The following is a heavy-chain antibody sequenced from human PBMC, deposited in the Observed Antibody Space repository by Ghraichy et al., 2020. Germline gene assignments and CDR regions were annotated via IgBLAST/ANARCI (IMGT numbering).Heavy chain of an antibody. D-gene: IGHD2-21*02. CDR3: ARGRSFFPRVVVTAWSY. CDR2: INHSGST. V-gene: IGHV4-34*01. Sequence: SETLSLTCAVYGGSFSGYYWSWIRQPPGKGLEWIGEINHSGSTNYNPSLKSRVTISVDTSKNQFSLKLSSVTAADTAVYYCARGRSFFPRVVVTAWSYWGQGTLVTVSS. CDR1: GGSFSGYY. J-gene: IGHJ4*02.